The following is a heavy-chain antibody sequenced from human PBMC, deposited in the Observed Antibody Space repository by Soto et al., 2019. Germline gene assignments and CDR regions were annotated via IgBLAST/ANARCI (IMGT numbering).Heavy chain of an antibody. V-gene: IGHV4-30-4*01. CDR3: ARGRYCLTGRCFPNWFDS. Sequence: SETLSLTCSVSGDSISNLDYFWAWIRQPPGQALEYIGYIYKSATTYYNPSFESRVAISVDTSRSQFSLNVTSVTAADTAVYFCARGRYCLTGRCFPNWFDSWGQGALVTVS. J-gene: IGHJ5*01. CDR1: GDSISNLDYF. D-gene: IGHD7-27*01. CDR2: IYKSATT.